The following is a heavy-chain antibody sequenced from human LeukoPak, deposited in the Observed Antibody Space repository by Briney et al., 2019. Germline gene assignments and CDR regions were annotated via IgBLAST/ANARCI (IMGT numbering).Heavy chain of an antibody. J-gene: IGHJ4*02. CDR2: INPNSGGT. CDR3: ARARGYRGSFDY. Sequence: GASVTVSFTGSGYTFTVYYMHWVRQAPGQGGEGVGWINPNSGGTNYAQKFQGRVTMTRDTAISTAYMELSRLRSDDTAVYYCARARGYRGSFDYWGQGTLVTVSS. CDR1: GYTFTVYY. D-gene: IGHD5-18*01. V-gene: IGHV1-2*02.